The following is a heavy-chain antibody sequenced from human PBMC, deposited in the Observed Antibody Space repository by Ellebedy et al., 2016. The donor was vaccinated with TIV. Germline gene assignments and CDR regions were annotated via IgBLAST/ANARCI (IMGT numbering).Heavy chain of an antibody. CDR3: ARAGGFSDFVVLDVAPRWFDP. D-gene: IGHD2-21*01. J-gene: IGHJ5*02. CDR2: VHHRGVT. Sequence: MPSETLSLTCTVSGGSFGDYHWSWFRQSPGTGLEWIGEVHHRGVTTYNPSLTSRVKLSFDTSNSVFSLRLKSVTAADTAVYYFARAGGFSDFVVLDVAPRWFDPWGQGILVTVFS. CDR1: GGSFGDYH. V-gene: IGHV4-34*01.